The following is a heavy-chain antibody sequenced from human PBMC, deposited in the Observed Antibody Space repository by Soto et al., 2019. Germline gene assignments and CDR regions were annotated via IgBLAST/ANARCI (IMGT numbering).Heavy chain of an antibody. V-gene: IGHV1-18*01. CDR3: ARDTRGYDFWSGYSVFDI. D-gene: IGHD3-3*01. Sequence: GASVKVSCKASGYTFTSYGISWVRQAPGQGLEWMGWISAYNGNTNYAQKLQGRVTMTTDTSTSTAYMELRSLRSDDTAVYYCARDTRGYDFWSGYSVFDICGQGTMVTV. CDR2: ISAYNGNT. CDR1: GYTFTSYG. J-gene: IGHJ3*02.